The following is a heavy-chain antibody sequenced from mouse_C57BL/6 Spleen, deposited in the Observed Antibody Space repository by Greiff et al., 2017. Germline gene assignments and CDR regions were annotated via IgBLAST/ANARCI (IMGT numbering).Heavy chain of an antibody. CDR2: ISSGGDYI. Sequence: EVQVVESGEGLVRPGGSLKLSCAASGFNFSNDAMSWVRQTPEKRLEWVAYISSGGDYIYYADTVKGRFTISRDNARNTLYLHMSSLKAEETAKYYCTRDGSSDSSFAYWGQGTSVTVSS. J-gene: IGHJ4*01. D-gene: IGHD3-2*02. V-gene: IGHV5-9-1*02. CDR1: GFNFSNDA. CDR3: TRDGSSDSSFAY.